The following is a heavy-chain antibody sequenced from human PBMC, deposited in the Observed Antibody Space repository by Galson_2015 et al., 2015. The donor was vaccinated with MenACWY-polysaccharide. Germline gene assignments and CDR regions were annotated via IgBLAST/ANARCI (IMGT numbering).Heavy chain of an antibody. D-gene: IGHD2-21*02. V-gene: IGHV3-23*01. CDR2: ISAGAGST. J-gene: IGHJ4*02. CDR3: AKDWWGDCGGDCLPPDY. Sequence: SLRLSCATSGFILNTYGMTWVRQAPGKGLEWVSGISAGAGSTYYADSVKGRFTISRDNSKNTLFLQMNSVRAEDTAVYYCAKDWWGDCGGDCLPPDYWGQGTLVTVSS. CDR1: GFILNTYG.